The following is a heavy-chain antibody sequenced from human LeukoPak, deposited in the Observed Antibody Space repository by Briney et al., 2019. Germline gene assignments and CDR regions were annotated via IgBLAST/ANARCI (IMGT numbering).Heavy chain of an antibody. V-gene: IGHV3-13*01. J-gene: IGHJ4*02. CDR3: ARASGGSHHFDY. Sequence: GGSLRLSCAASGFTFSSYDMHWVRQATGKGLEWVSAIGTAGDTYYPGSVKGRFTISRENAKNSLYLQMNSLRAGDTAVYYCARASGGSHHFDYWGQGTLVTVSS. D-gene: IGHD6-19*01. CDR2: IGTAGDT. CDR1: GFTFSSYD.